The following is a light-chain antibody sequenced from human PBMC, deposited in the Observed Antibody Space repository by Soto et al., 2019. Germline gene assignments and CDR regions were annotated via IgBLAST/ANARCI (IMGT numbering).Light chain of an antibody. V-gene: IGKV1-12*01. Sequence: DIQMTQSPSSVSASVGDRVTITCRASQGISSWLAWYQNKPGKAHNXLIYAASSLQSGVPSRFSGSKSGTAGTLTISSLQPEDCEIYFGQQANCFPITFGQGTRLEIK. J-gene: IGKJ5*01. CDR2: AAS. CDR3: QQANCFPIT. CDR1: QGISSW.